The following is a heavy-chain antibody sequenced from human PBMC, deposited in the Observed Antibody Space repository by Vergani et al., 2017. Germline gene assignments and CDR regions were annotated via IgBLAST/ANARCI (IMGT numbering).Heavy chain of an antibody. J-gene: IGHJ4*02. CDR1: GDTLTELS. Sequence: VQLVQSGAEVKKPGASVKVSCKVSGDTLTELSMHWVRQAPGKGLKGMGGFDPEDGETIYTQKFQGRFTMTEDTSTDTAYMELSSLRSEDTAVYYCATSASLYDSWGVAVYWGQGTLVTVSS. CDR3: ATSASLYDSWGVAVY. D-gene: IGHD3-22*01. V-gene: IGHV1-24*01. CDR2: FDPEDGET.